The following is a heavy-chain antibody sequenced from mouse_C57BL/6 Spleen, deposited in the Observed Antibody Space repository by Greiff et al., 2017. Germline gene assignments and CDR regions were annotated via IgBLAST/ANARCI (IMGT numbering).Heavy chain of an antibody. CDR1: GYTFTEYT. V-gene: IGHV1-62-2*01. Sequence: VQLQQSGAELVKPGASVKLSCKASGYTFTEYTIHWVKQRPGQGLEWIGWFYPGSGSITSNEKFKDKATLTADKSSSTVYMELSRLTSEDSAVYYCARHEDRGSDCDGDVWGTGTTLTVSS. J-gene: IGHJ1*03. D-gene: IGHD1-1*01. CDR3: ARHEDRGSDCDGDV. CDR2: FYPGSGSI.